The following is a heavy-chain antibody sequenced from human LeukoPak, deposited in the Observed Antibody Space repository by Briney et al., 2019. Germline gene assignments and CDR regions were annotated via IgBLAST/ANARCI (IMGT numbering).Heavy chain of an antibody. CDR1: GFTFNEFE. CDR3: ATLRWGSGRYAGDY. J-gene: IGHJ4*02. CDR2: ISSRGSRI. V-gene: IGHV3-48*03. Sequence: PGGSLRLSCAASGFTFNEFEMNWVRQAPGKWLEWISYISSRGSRIYYAESVEGRFTISKDDAKNTLYLQMNNLRADDTAVYYGATLRWGSGRYAGDYWGQGSLVTVSS. D-gene: IGHD6-19*01.